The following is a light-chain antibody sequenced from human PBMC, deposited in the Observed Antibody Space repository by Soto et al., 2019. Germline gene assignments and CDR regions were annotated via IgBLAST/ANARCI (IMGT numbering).Light chain of an antibody. V-gene: IGKV1-5*01. Sequence: DIQMTQSPSTLSASVGDRVTITCRASQTISSWLAWYQQKPGKAPKLLMYAASTLQSGVPSRFSGSGSGTEFTLTISSLQPDDFATYYCQQYNSYSPLTFGGGTRWIS. CDR1: QTISSW. CDR2: AAS. CDR3: QQYNSYSPLT. J-gene: IGKJ4*01.